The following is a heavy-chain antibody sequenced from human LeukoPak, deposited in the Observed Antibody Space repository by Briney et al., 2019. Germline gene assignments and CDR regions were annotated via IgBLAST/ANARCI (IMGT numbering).Heavy chain of an antibody. CDR2: IYYSGST. CDR1: GGSISSSSYY. V-gene: IGHV4-39*01. D-gene: IGHD3-9*01. CDR3: ARLEIRYFDWLFYSYFDY. J-gene: IGHJ4*02. Sequence: SETLSLTCTVSGGSISSSSYYWGWIRQPPGRGLEWIGSIYYSGSTYYNPSLKSRVTISVDTSKNQFPLKLSSVTAADTAVYYCARLEIRYFDWLFYSYFDYWGQGTLVTVSS.